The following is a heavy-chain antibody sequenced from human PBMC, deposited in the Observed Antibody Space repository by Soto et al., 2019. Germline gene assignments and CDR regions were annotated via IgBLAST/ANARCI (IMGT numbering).Heavy chain of an antibody. CDR2: IGGAGNDI. Sequence: EMQVVESGGGVVQPGGSLRLSGAASGFALSNVHMNWVRQAPGKGLQWVATIGGAGNDIHYADSVEGRFIVSRDNSKNTLHLQMAGLRDEDTAIYYCAKRFSDAWEAGMDVWGQGTTVTVSS. D-gene: IGHD1-26*01. CDR3: AKRFSDAWEAGMDV. J-gene: IGHJ6*02. V-gene: IGHV3-23*04. CDR1: GFALSNVH.